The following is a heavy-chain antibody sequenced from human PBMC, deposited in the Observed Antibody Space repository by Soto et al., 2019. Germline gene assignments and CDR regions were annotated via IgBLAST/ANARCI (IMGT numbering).Heavy chain of an antibody. Sequence: SETLSLTCSVSGGSISSGYYYWSWIRQPPGKGLEWIGNIYYSGNTYYNPSLKSRLIISIDTSKNQFYLKVGYVTAADTAVYYCARSSLYGMDVWGQGTTVTVSS. J-gene: IGHJ6*02. CDR3: ARSSLYGMDV. CDR2: IYYSGNT. V-gene: IGHV4-30-4*01. CDR1: GGSISSGYYY.